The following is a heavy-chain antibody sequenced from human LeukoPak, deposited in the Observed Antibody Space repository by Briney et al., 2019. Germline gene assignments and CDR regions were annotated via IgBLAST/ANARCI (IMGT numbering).Heavy chain of an antibody. CDR1: GYTFSNSD. J-gene: IGHJ4*02. Sequence: ASVKVSCKASGYTFSNSDINWVRQATGQGLEWMGWMNPSNGNTAYAQKFQGRVTLTRDTSISTAYMEVSGLRSDDTALYYCARSLRADYYGSGSYYKDYFDYWGQGTLVTVSS. CDR2: MNPSNGNT. V-gene: IGHV1-8*03. D-gene: IGHD3-10*01. CDR3: ARSLRADYYGSGSYYKDYFDY.